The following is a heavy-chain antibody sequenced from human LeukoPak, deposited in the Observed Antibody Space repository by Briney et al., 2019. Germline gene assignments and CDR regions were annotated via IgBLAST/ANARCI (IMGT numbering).Heavy chain of an antibody. V-gene: IGHV3-33*01. CDR1: GFSFSTYG. CDR3: ARGYYHDSGTGLAYFGY. D-gene: IGHD3-10*01. CDR2: IWYDGSNK. J-gene: IGHJ4*02. Sequence: PGRSLRLSCAASGFSFSTYGMHWVRQAPGKGLEWVALIWYDGSNKYYADSVKGRFTISRDNSKNTVYLQMNSLTSDDTSLYYCARGYYHDSGTGLAYFGYWGQGTLVTVSS.